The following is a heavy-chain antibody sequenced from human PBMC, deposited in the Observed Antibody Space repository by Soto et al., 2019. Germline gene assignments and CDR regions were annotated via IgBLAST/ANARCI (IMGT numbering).Heavy chain of an antibody. D-gene: IGHD2-15*01. CDR3: ARDRHIYCSGGSCYGSAFDI. Sequence: SQTLSLTCAISGDSVSSNSAAWNWIRQSPSRGLEWLGRTYYRSKWYNDYAVSVKSRITINPDTSKNQFSLQLNSVTPEDTAVYYCARDRHIYCSGGSCYGSAFDIWGQGTMVTVSS. CDR2: TYYRSKWYN. J-gene: IGHJ3*02. CDR1: GDSVSSNSAA. V-gene: IGHV6-1*01.